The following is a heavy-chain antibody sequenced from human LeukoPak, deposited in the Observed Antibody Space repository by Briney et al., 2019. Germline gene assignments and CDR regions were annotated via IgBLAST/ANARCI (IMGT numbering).Heavy chain of an antibody. CDR3: ARDGLDSRGGGGY. J-gene: IGHJ4*02. CDR1: GYSISSGYY. V-gene: IGHV4-38-2*02. D-gene: IGHD6-19*01. Sequence: SETLSLTCTVSGYSISSGYYWGWIRQPPGKGLEWIGSIYHSGSTYYNPSLKSRVTISVDTSKNQFSLKLNSVTAADTAVYYCARDGLDSRGGGGYWGQGTLVTVSS. CDR2: IYHSGST.